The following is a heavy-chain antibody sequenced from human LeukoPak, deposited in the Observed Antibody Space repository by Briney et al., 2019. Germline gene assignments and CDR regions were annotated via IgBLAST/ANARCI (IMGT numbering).Heavy chain of an antibody. CDR3: ARDGYDILTGPIIYYYYYMDV. J-gene: IGHJ6*03. V-gene: IGHV4-61*02. CDR2: IYTSGST. D-gene: IGHD3-9*01. CDR1: GGSISSGSYY. Sequence: PSETLSLTCTVSGGSISSGSYYWSWIRQPAGKGLEWIGRIYTSGSTNYNPSLKSRVTISVDTSKNQFSLKLSSVTAADTAVYYCARDGYDILTGPIIYYYYYMDVWGKGTTVTASS.